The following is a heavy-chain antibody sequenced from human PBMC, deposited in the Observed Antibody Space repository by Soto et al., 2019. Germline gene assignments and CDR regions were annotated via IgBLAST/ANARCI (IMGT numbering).Heavy chain of an antibody. J-gene: IGHJ3*02. Sequence: ASVKVSCKASGYTFTGYYMHWVRQAPGQGLEWMGWINPNSGGTNYAQKFQGWVTMTRDTSISTAYMELSRLRSDDTAVYYCARDPGGGSYSGAFDIWGQGTMVTVSS. V-gene: IGHV1-2*04. CDR3: ARDPGGGSYSGAFDI. CDR2: INPNSGGT. CDR1: GYTFTGYY. D-gene: IGHD1-26*01.